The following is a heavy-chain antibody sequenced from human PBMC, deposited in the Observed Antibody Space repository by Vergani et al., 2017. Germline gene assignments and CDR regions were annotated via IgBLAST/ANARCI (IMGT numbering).Heavy chain of an antibody. Sequence: QVQLVESGGGVVQPGRSLRLSCAASGFTFNQYGMHWVRQAPGKGLEWVAVTWYDGNNKQYADSVKGRFTISRDNSKSTMYLQMNSLRDEDTGVYYCARDPSAYYDYVWGSYRWGYFDYWGQGTLVTVSS. CDR2: TWYDGNNK. CDR1: GFTFNQYG. D-gene: IGHD3-16*02. V-gene: IGHV3-33*01. J-gene: IGHJ4*02. CDR3: ARDPSAYYDYVWGSYRWGYFDY.